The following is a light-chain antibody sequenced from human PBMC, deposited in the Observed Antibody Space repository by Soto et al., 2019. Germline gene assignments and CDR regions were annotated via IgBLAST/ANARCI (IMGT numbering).Light chain of an antibody. CDR1: QSISSW. CDR3: LQHNVFPRT. CDR2: DAS. Sequence: DIQMTQSPSTLSASVGDRVTITCRASQSISSWLAWYQQKPGKAPKLLIYDASSLESGVPSRFSGSGSGTEFTLTISSLQPEDFATYYCLQHNVFPRTFGQGTKVEIK. J-gene: IGKJ1*01. V-gene: IGKV1-5*01.